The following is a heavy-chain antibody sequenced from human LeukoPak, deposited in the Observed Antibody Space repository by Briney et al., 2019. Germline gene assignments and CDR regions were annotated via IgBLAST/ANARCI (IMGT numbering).Heavy chain of an antibody. CDR2: IATDGSFA. CDR3: ARELHSGYPYFDY. V-gene: IGHV3-33*08. D-gene: IGHD3-22*01. Sequence: PGTSLRLSCAASGFTFSSYGMHWVRQAPGKGLEWLAGIATDGSFAYYADSVKGRFTLSRDNSKNTLYLQMDSLRAEDTAVYYCARELHSGYPYFDYWGQGTLVTVSS. CDR1: GFTFSSYG. J-gene: IGHJ4*02.